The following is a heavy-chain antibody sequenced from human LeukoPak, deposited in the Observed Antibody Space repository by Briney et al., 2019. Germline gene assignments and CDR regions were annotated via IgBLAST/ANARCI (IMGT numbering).Heavy chain of an antibody. CDR3: ASDTVDTALGIDY. J-gene: IGHJ4*02. CDR2: INSDGSST. Sequence: GGSLRLSCAASGFTFSRLWMHWVRQAPGKGLVWVSRINSDGSSTSYADSVKGRFTISRDNAKSTLYLQMNSLRAEDTAVYYCASDTVDTALGIDYWGQGTLVTVSS. D-gene: IGHD5-18*01. CDR1: GFTFSRLW. V-gene: IGHV3-74*01.